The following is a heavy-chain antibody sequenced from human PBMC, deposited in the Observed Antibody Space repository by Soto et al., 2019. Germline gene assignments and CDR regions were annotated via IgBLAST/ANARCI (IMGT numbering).Heavy chain of an antibody. V-gene: IGHV3-21*01. CDR2: IHSSSRYI. CDR1: GFSFSTYS. D-gene: IGHD3-22*01. Sequence: GWSLRLSCASSGFSFSTYSMNWVRQAPGKGLEWVSSIHSSSRYIYYADSVKGRFTISRDNAKNSLFLQMSSLRAEDTAVYYCARSWNSRVKGTHDIWGQGTMVTVSS. CDR3: ARSWNSRVKGTHDI. J-gene: IGHJ3*02.